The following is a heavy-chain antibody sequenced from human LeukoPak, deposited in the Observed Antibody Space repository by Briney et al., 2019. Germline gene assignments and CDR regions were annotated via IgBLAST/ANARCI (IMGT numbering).Heavy chain of an antibody. CDR3: ARVRPRWRGFDY. V-gene: IGHV1-46*01. D-gene: IGHD3-3*01. CDR1: GYTFTSYY. CDR2: INPSGGST. J-gene: IGHJ4*02. Sequence: GASVTVSCKASGYTFTSYYMHWVRQAPGQGLEWMGIINPSGGSTSYAQKFQGRVTMTRDTSTSTVYMELSSLRSEDTAVYYCARVRPRWRGFDYWGQGTLVTVSS.